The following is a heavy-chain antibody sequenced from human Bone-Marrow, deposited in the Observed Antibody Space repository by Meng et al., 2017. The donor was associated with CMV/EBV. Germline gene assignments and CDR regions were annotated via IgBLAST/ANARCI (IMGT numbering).Heavy chain of an antibody. J-gene: IGHJ4*02. CDR3: VRDTGSFEY. D-gene: IGHD3-10*01. CDR1: GFVFSSNW. Sequence: GESLKISCAASGFVFSSNWIHWVRQAPGKGLVWVAAINGVGRTTLYADSVKGRTTISRDNTQSTLYLQMNSLRDEDTAVYHCVRDTGSFEYWGQGTLVTVSS. V-gene: IGHV3-74*03. CDR2: INGVGRTT.